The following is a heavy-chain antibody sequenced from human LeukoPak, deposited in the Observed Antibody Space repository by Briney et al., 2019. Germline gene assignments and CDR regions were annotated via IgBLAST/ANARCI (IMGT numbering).Heavy chain of an antibody. CDR1: GGSIRSHY. CDR2: MFYSGST. D-gene: IGHD3-22*01. Sequence: SETLSLTCTVSGGSIRSHYWSWIRQPPEKGLEWVGYMFYSGSTNYNPSLKTRVTISVDTSKNQSSLKLSSVTAADTAVYYCATVRSLSYYDSSGDFYYFDYWGQGIPVTVSS. V-gene: IGHV4-59*11. CDR3: ATVRSLSYYDSSGDFYYFDY. J-gene: IGHJ4*02.